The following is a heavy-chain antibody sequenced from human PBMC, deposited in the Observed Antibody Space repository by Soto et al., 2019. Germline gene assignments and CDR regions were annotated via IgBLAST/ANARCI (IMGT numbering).Heavy chain of an antibody. CDR1: GGSISSYY. D-gene: IGHD3-22*01. Sequence: SETLSLTCTVSGGSISSYYWSWIRQPPGKGLEWIGYIYYSGSTNYNPSLKSRVTISVDTSKNQFSLKLSSVTAADTAVYYCASCYYDSSGYPFDYWGQGTLVTVSS. J-gene: IGHJ4*02. CDR2: IYYSGST. CDR3: ASCYYDSSGYPFDY. V-gene: IGHV4-59*01.